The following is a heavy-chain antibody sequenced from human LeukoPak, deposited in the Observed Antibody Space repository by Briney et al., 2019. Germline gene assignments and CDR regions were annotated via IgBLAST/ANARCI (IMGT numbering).Heavy chain of an antibody. V-gene: IGHV3-66*02. Sequence: VGSLRLSCAASGFTVSSKYMSWVRQAPGKGLEWVSVIFSGDNTYYADSVKGRFTISRDNSKNTLYLQMNSLRAEDTAVYYCARDFGRGYCSSTSCYGWFDPWGQGTLVTVSS. CDR2: IFSGDNT. CDR1: GFTVSSKY. CDR3: ARDFGRGYCSSTSCYGWFDP. J-gene: IGHJ5*02. D-gene: IGHD2-2*01.